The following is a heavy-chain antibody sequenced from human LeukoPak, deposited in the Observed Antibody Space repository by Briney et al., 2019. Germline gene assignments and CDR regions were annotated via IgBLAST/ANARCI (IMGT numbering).Heavy chain of an antibody. D-gene: IGHD5-18*01. V-gene: IGHV1-2*02. Sequence: ASVKVSCKASGFTFTGYYMHWVRQAPGQGLEWMGWINPNSGGTNYAQKFQGRVTMTRDTSISTAYMELSRLRSDDTAVYYCARGPLWPSYYFDYWGQGTLVTVSS. J-gene: IGHJ4*02. CDR3: ARGPLWPSYYFDY. CDR2: INPNSGGT. CDR1: GFTFTGYY.